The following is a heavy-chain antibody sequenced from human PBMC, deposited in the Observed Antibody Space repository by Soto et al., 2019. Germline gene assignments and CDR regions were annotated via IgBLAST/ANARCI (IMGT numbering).Heavy chain of an antibody. CDR2: INHSGST. V-gene: IGHV4-34*01. CDR1: GGSFSDFY. D-gene: IGHD6-19*01. J-gene: IGHJ4*02. CDR3: GPRGAVADPRGY. Sequence: QVQLQQWGAGLLKPSETLSLTCAVYGGSFSDFYWTWIRQLPGKGLEWIGEINHSGSTNYNPSLKSRVAISVDTSKNQFYLNPRSVTAADTAVYYCGPRGAVADPRGYWGQGTLVTVSS.